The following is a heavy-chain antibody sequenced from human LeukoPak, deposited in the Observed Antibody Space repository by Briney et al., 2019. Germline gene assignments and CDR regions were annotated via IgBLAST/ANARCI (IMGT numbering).Heavy chain of an antibody. CDR2: ISYDGSNK. CDR1: GFTFSSYG. D-gene: IGHD7-27*01. Sequence: QPGRSLRLSCAASGFTFSSYGMHWVRQAPGKGLEWVAVISYDGSNKYYADSVEGRFTISRDNSKNTLYLQMNSPRAEDTAAYYCAKDGNWARFENWGQGTLVTVSS. CDR3: AKDGNWARFEN. J-gene: IGHJ4*02. V-gene: IGHV3-30*18.